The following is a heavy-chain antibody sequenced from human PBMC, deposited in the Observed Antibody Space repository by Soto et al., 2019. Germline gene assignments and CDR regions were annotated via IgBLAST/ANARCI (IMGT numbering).Heavy chain of an antibody. D-gene: IGHD2-8*02. CDR2: IYHSGST. Sequence: PSETLSLTCTVSGGSISSYYWSWIRQTAGKGLEWLAYIYHSGSTNYNPSLKGRVTISIDTSRNQFSLKLTSVTAADTGIYYCVTDEDGNCFHSWGQGTLVTVSS. CDR3: VTDEDGNCFHS. J-gene: IGHJ4*02. CDR1: GGSISSYY. V-gene: IGHV4-59*01.